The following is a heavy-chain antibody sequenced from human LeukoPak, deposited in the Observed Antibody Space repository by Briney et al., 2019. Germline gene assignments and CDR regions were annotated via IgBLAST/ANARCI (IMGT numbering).Heavy chain of an antibody. Sequence: PSETLSFTCTVSGGSISSYYWSWIRQPPGKGLEWLGYIYYSGSTNYNPSLKSRVTISVDTSKNQFSLKLSSVTAADTAVYYCAMVNDYGDYSDYWGQGTLVTVSS. CDR2: IYYSGST. CDR1: GGSISSYY. V-gene: IGHV4-59*01. D-gene: IGHD4-17*01. J-gene: IGHJ4*02. CDR3: AMVNDYGDYSDY.